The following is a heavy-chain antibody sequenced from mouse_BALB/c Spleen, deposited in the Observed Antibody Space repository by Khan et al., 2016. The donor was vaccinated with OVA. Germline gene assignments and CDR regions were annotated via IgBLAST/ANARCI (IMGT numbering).Heavy chain of an antibody. Sequence: QIQLVQSGPELKKPGETVKISCKASGYTFTDYSMHWVKQAPGKGLKWMGWINTEAGEPTYADDFKGRFAFSLETSASTAYLQINNLKNEDTATYFCARDRYDYFDYWGQGTTLTVSS. D-gene: IGHD2-14*01. CDR2: INTEAGEP. J-gene: IGHJ2*01. CDR3: ARDRYDYFDY. V-gene: IGHV9-2-1*01. CDR1: GYTFTDYS.